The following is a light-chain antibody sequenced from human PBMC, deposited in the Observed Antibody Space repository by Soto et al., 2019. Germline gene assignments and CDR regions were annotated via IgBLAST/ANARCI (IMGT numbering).Light chain of an antibody. CDR3: QQRDNWPRT. CDR1: QSVSSSY. V-gene: IGKV3D-20*02. J-gene: IGKJ1*01. CDR2: GAS. Sequence: EIVLTQSPGTLSLSPGERATLSCRASQSVSSSYLAWYQQKPGQAPRLLIYGASTRATGIPARFSGSGSGTDFTLTISSLEPEDFAVYYCQQRDNWPRTFGQGTKVDIK.